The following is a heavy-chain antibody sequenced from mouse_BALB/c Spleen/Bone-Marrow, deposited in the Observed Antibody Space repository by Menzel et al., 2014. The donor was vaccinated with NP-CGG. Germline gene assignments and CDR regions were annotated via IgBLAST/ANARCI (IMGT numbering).Heavy chain of an antibody. CDR2: ILPGSGST. D-gene: IGHD2-1*01. CDR3: ARFYYGNPTGYFDY. J-gene: IGHJ2*01. V-gene: IGHV1-9*01. CDR1: GYTFSSYW. Sequence: QVQLQQSGAELMKPGASMKISCKATGYTFSSYWIEWVKQRPGHGPEWIGEILPGSGSTNYNEQFKGKATFTADASSSTAYMELSSLTSEDSAVYYCARFYYGNPTGYFDYWGQGTTLTVSS.